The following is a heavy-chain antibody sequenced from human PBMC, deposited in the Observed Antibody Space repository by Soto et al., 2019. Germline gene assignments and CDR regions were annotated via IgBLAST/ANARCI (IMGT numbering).Heavy chain of an antibody. J-gene: IGHJ4*02. V-gene: IGHV1-2*06. Sequence: GASEKVSCKASGYIFTHFYIHWVRRAPGQGLEWMGLINHKSGETDYSQQFRGMVTFTSDTSTNTANMVLTTLTSDDTAIYYCARVPGHKNSRGDYWGQGTPVTVSS. CDR2: INHKSGET. CDR1: GYIFTHFY. CDR3: ARVPGHKNSRGDY. D-gene: IGHD1-7*01.